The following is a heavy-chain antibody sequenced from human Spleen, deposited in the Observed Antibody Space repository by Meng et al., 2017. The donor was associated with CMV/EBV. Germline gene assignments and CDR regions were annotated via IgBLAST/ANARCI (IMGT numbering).Heavy chain of an antibody. CDR1: GFTFSSYW. CDR3: ARGPGYCSSTSCYLRVWVDP. J-gene: IGHJ5*02. Sequence: GESLKISCVGCGFTFSSYWRNWVRQAPGKGLEWVANIKQDGSEKYYVDSVKGRFTISRDNGKNSLYLQMNSLRAEDTAVYYCARGPGYCSSTSCYLRVWVDPWGQGTLVTVSS. CDR2: IKQDGSEK. D-gene: IGHD2-2*01. V-gene: IGHV3-7*01.